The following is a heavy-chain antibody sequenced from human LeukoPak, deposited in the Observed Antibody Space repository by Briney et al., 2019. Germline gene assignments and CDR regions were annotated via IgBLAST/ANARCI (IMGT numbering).Heavy chain of an antibody. Sequence: PSETLSLTCAVSGDGISDIYWSWIRQPPGKGLEWVSAISGSGGSTYYADSVKGRFTISRDNSKNTLYLQMNSLRAEDTAVYYCAKSEQWLVDYWGQGTLVTVPS. CDR3: AKSEQWLVDY. CDR1: GDGISDIY. V-gene: IGHV3-23*01. D-gene: IGHD6-19*01. CDR2: ISGSGGST. J-gene: IGHJ4*02.